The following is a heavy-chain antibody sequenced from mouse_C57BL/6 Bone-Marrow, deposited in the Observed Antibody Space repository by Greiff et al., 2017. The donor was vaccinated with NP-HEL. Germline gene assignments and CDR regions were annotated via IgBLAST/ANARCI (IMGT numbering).Heavy chain of an antibody. D-gene: IGHD2-5*01. CDR3: ARGMDSNDFDY. Sequence: VKLMESGAELARPGASVKMSCKASGYTFTSYTMHWVKQRPGQGLEWIGYINPSSGYTKYNQKFKDKATLTADKSSSTAYMQLSSLTSEDSAVYYCARGMDSNDFDYWGQGTTLTVSS. J-gene: IGHJ2*01. CDR2: INPSSGYT. V-gene: IGHV1-4*01. CDR1: GYTFTSYT.